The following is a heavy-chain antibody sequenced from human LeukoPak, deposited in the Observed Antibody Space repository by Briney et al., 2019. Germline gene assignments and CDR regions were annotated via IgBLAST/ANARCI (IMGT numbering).Heavy chain of an antibody. CDR2: INWNGGST. CDR3: ARLTPDYYMDV. Sequence: PVGALRHSCVAPRFTFYDYIACSVPPPPQERGGRVVGINWNGGSTGYADSVKTRFTIYRDNAKNSLYLQMNSLRAEDTALYYCARLTPDYYMDVWGKGTTVTVSS. CDR1: RFTFYDYI. J-gene: IGHJ6*03. V-gene: IGHV3-20*04.